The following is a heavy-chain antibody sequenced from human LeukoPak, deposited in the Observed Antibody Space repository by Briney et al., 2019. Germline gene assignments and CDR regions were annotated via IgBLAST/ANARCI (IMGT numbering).Heavy chain of an antibody. D-gene: IGHD2-2*01. J-gene: IGHJ4*02. CDR2: INPHSGGT. CDR1: GYTFTGYY. V-gene: IGHV1-2*02. Sequence: ASVKVSCKASGYTFTGYYIHWVRQAPGQGLEWMGWINPHSGGTNYAQKFQGGVTMTRDTSITTAYMELSSLRSDDTAVYYCARVVGEYCSSTNCYASHYWGQGTLVTVSS. CDR3: ARVVGEYCSSTNCYASHY.